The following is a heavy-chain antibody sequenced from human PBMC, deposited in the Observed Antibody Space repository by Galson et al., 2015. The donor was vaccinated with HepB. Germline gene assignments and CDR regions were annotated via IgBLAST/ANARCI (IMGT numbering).Heavy chain of an antibody. CDR1: GFTVSSNY. V-gene: IGHV3-66*02. Sequence: SLRLSCAASGFTVSSNYMSWVRQAPGKGLEWVSVIYSGGSTYYADSVKGRFTISRDNSKNTLYLQMNSLRAEDTAVYYCARETPPPTVITAWYFDLWGRGTLVTVSS. J-gene: IGHJ2*01. CDR2: IYSGGST. CDR3: ARETPPPTVITAWYFDL. D-gene: IGHD4-23*01.